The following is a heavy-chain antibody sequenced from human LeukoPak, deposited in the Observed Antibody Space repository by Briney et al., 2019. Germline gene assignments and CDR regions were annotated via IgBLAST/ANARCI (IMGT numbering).Heavy chain of an antibody. CDR1: GGSISSSSYY. Sequence: PSETLSLTCTVSGGSISSSSYYWGWIRQPPGKGLEWIGSIYYSGSTYYNPSLKSRVTISVDTSKNQFSLKLSSVTAADTAVYYCARPGYSGYVSDAFDIWGQGTMVTVSS. V-gene: IGHV4-39*01. CDR2: IYYSGST. D-gene: IGHD5-12*01. CDR3: ARPGYSGYVSDAFDI. J-gene: IGHJ3*02.